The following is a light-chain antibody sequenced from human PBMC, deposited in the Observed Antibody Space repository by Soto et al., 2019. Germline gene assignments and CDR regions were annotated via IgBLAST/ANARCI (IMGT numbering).Light chain of an antibody. J-gene: IGKJ1*01. CDR3: QQYNNWPLKT. V-gene: IGKV3-11*01. CDR2: DAS. CDR1: QSVSSY. Sequence: EIVLTQSPATLSLSPGVRATLSCRASQSVSSYLAWYQQKPGQAPRLLIYDASNRATGIPARFSGSGSGTEFTLTISSLQSEDFAVYYCQQYNNWPLKTFGQGT.